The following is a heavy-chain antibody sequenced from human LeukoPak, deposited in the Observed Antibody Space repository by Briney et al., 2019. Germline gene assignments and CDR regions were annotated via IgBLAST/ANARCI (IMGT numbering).Heavy chain of an antibody. D-gene: IGHD3-22*01. J-gene: IGHJ4*02. CDR3: ALMYYSDSSGYYLGYYLDY. CDR2: IYHSGST. Sequence: SETLSLTCTVSGGSIGSSSYYWGWIRQPPGKGLEWIGSIYHSGSTYYSPSLKSRVTISVDTSKSQFSLKLSSVTAADTAVYYCALMYYSDSSGYYLGYYLDYWGRGTLVTVSS. CDR1: GGSIGSSSYY. V-gene: IGHV4-39*01.